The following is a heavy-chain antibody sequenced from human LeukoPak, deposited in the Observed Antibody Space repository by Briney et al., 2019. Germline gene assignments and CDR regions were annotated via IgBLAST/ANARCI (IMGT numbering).Heavy chain of an antibody. CDR1: GGSISSGSYY. CDR3: ARGVAVAGLYNWFDP. CDR2: IYTSGST. D-gene: IGHD6-19*01. J-gene: IGHJ5*02. V-gene: IGHV4-61*02. Sequence: SETLSLTCTVSGGSISSGSYYWSWIRQPAGKGLEWIGRIYTSGSTNYNPSLKSRVTISVDTSKNQFSLKLSFVTAADTAVYYCARGVAVAGLYNWFDPWGQGTLVTVSS.